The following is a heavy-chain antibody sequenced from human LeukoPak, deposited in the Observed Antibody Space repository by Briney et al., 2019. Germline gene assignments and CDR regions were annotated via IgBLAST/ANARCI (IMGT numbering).Heavy chain of an antibody. D-gene: IGHD4/OR15-4a*01. Sequence: SETLSLTCAGYGGSFSGYYWNWIRQPPGKGLEWIGEINHSGSTNYNPSLKSRVTVSVDTSKNQFSLKLSSVTAADTAVYYCARAPIGAKSHDAFDIWGQGTMVTVSS. J-gene: IGHJ3*02. CDR1: GGSFSGYY. CDR2: INHSGST. V-gene: IGHV4-34*01. CDR3: ARAPIGAKSHDAFDI.